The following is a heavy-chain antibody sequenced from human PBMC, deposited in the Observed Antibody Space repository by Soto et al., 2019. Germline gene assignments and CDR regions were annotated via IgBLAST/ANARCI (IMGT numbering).Heavy chain of an antibody. CDR1: GYGFTTYG. V-gene: IGHV1-18*03. Sequence: QVHLVQSGAEVKKPVAAVKVSCKGSGYGFTTYGITWVREAPGQGLEWMAWSSAHNGNTKYAQKLQGRVTVTRDTCSSTASMEVRSLRSDDVAVYYLTLRRYGDYSSQGALVTVSS. CDR3: TLRRYGDY. D-gene: IGHD1-1*01. CDR2: SSAHNGNT. J-gene: IGHJ4*02.